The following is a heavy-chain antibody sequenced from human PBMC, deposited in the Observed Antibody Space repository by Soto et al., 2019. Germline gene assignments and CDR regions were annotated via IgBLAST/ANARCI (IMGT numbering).Heavy chain of an antibody. D-gene: IGHD2-2*01. Sequence: GASVKVSCKASGYSVTSYYMHWARQAPGQGLEWMGIINPNSGSTTYAQKFQGRVTMTRDTSTSTVYMELTSLTSGDTAVYYCARAGIAYCSSTTCYLYYYVMDVWGQGTTVTVSS. V-gene: IGHV1-46*01. J-gene: IGHJ6*02. CDR3: ARAGIAYCSSTTCYLYYYVMDV. CDR1: GYSVTSYY. CDR2: INPNSGST.